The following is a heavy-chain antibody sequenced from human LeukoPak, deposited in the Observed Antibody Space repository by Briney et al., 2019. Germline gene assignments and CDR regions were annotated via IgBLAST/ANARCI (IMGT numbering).Heavy chain of an antibody. CDR1: GCTFTDYY. D-gene: IGHD6-13*01. CDR3: ATDRGIAAAGALDY. Sequence: ASVKVSCKVSGCTFTDYYMHWVQQAPGKGLEWMGLVDPEDGETIYAEKFQGRVTITADTSTDTAYMELSSLRSEDTAVYYCATDRGIAAAGALDYWGQGTLVTVSS. V-gene: IGHV1-69-2*01. CDR2: VDPEDGET. J-gene: IGHJ4*02.